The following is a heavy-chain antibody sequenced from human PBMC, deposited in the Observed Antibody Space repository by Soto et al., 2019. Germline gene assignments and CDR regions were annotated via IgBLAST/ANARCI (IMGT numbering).Heavy chain of an antibody. CDR3: ARGRPDAFDI. CDR1: SGSISSNNW. J-gene: IGHJ3*02. V-gene: IGHV4-4*02. CDR2: IYHGGST. Sequence: SETLSLTCAVPSGSISSNNWWSWVRQPPGKGLEWIAEIYHGGSTNYNPSLKSRLIISLDKSKNQFFLKLSSVTAADTAVYYCARGRPDAFDIWGQGTMVTVSS.